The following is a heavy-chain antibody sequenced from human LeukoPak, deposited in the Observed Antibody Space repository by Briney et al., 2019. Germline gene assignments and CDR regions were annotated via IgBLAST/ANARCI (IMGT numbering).Heavy chain of an antibody. D-gene: IGHD3-16*01. Sequence: GGSLRLSCAASGFTFNNYNMNWVRQAPGKGLEWVSSISDSSSYIYYADSVRGRFTISRDNAKNSLYLQMNSLRAEDTAMYYCAKDDDWGRFNHWGQGTLVTVSS. CDR3: AKDDDWGRFNH. CDR2: ISDSSSYI. CDR1: GFTFNNYN. J-gene: IGHJ1*01. V-gene: IGHV3-21*01.